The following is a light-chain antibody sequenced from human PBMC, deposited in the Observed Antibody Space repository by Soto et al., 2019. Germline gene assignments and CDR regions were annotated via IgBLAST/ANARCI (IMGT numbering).Light chain of an antibody. Sequence: EVVLTQSPGTLSLSPGERATLSCRASQRVSSSYLAWYQQKPAQAPRLLIYGASSRATSIPDRFSGSGSGTDFTLTISRLEPEDFAVYYCQQYGSSPLYTFGQGTKLEIK. CDR3: QQYGSSPLYT. CDR2: GAS. V-gene: IGKV3-20*01. J-gene: IGKJ2*01. CDR1: QRVSSSY.